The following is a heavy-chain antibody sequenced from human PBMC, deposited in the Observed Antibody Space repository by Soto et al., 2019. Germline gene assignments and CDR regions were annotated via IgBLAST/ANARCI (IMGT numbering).Heavy chain of an antibody. Sequence: WGSLRLRCAACRFSVYIYLMGWFRKTPGKGLEWVSVIYSGGSTYYADSVKGRFTTSRDNSKNTLYLQMNSLRAEDTAVYYCAREHRGYDILTGYYSDYYYYYMDVWGKGTTVTVSS. CDR3: AREHRGYDILTGYYSDYYYYYMDV. V-gene: IGHV3-66*01. CDR1: RFSVYIYL. D-gene: IGHD3-9*01. CDR2: IYSGGST. J-gene: IGHJ6*03.